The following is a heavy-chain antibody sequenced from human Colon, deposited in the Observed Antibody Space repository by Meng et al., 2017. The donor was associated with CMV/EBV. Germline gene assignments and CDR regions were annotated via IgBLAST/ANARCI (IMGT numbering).Heavy chain of an antibody. V-gene: IGHV3-74*01. CDR3: ARVFDYWTGYYWG. Sequence: GGSLRLSCTASGFTFSNYWMHWVRQVPGKGLEWVSLISTVGVSTSYAGSVEGRFIISRDNAKNTLYLQMNSLRAEDTAVYYCARVFDYWTGYYWGWGQGTLVTVSS. J-gene: IGHJ4*02. D-gene: IGHD3/OR15-3a*01. CDR1: GFTFSNYW. CDR2: ISTVGVST.